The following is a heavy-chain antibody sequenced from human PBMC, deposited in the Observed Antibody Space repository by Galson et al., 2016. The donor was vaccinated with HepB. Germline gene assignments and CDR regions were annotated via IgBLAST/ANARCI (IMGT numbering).Heavy chain of an antibody. CDR2: INPGGGST. Sequence: SVKVSCKASGYPFIPYYMHWLRQAPGQGLEWMGLINPGGGSTSYAQKFQGRVTVTSDTSASTVYMDLSSLRSDDAAVYYCARCNSASCYGEEIDLWGQGTLVTVSS. D-gene: IGHD2-2*01. J-gene: IGHJ4*02. CDR3: ARCNSASCYGEEIDL. V-gene: IGHV1-46*01. CDR1: GYPFIPYY.